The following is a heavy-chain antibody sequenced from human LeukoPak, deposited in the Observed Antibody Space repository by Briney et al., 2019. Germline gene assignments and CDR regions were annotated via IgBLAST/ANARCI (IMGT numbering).Heavy chain of an antibody. D-gene: IGHD5-18*01. J-gene: IGHJ4*02. V-gene: IGHV4-34*01. Sequence: PSETLSLTCAVYGGSFTKHQWSWIRQPPGKGLEWIGAINDGGSTNYNPSLKSRVTISVDTSKNQFSLNLRSVTAADTAVYYCARDICGYNYGCFDSWGQGTLVTVSS. CDR1: GGSFTKHQ. CDR2: INDGGST. CDR3: ARDICGYNYGCFDS.